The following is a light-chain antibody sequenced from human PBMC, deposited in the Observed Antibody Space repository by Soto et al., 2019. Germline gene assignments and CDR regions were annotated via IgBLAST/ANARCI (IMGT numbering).Light chain of an antibody. CDR3: QQRSNWGFT. V-gene: IGKV3-11*01. J-gene: IGKJ3*01. Sequence: EIVLTQSPATLSLSPGERATLSCRASQSVSSYLAWYQQKPGQAPRLLIYDASNRATGIPARFSGSGSGTDFTLTISSLEPEDFAVYYCQQRSNWGFTFGPGT. CDR2: DAS. CDR1: QSVSSY.